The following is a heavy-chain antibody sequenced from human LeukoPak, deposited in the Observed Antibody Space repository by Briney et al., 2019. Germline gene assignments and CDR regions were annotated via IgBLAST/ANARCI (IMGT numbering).Heavy chain of an antibody. V-gene: IGHV1-2*02. Sequence: GASVKVSCKASGYTFNVHYIHWVRQAPGQDLEWMGWINPNNGGTNYAQNFQGRVTMTRDTSISTGYMELSRLTSDDTAVYYCARGGGNLKLDYWGQGNLVTVSS. CDR3: ARGGGNLKLDY. D-gene: IGHD1-14*01. J-gene: IGHJ4*02. CDR1: GYTFNVHY. CDR2: INPNNGGT.